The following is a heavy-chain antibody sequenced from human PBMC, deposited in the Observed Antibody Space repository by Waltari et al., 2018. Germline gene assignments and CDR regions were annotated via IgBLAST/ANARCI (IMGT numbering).Heavy chain of an antibody. D-gene: IGHD3-3*01. CDR3: ARHVRFLEWLLSYYYYGMDV. Sequence: QLQLQESGPGLVKPSETLSLTCTVSGGSISSSSYYWGWIRQPPGKGLEWIGSIYYSGRTNYNPSLKSRVTISVDTSKNQFSLKLSSVTAADTAVYYCARHVRFLEWLLSYYYYGMDVWGQGTTVTVSS. V-gene: IGHV4-39*01. CDR1: GGSISSSSYY. CDR2: IYYSGRT. J-gene: IGHJ6*02.